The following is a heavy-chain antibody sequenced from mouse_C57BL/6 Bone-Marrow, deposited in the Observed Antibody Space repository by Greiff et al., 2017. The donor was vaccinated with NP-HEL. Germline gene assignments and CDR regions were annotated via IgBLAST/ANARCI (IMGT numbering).Heavy chain of an antibody. V-gene: IGHV5-6*01. CDR2: ISSGGSYT. CDR1: GFTFSSYG. CDR3: ARIGSSFYAMDY. D-gene: IGHD1-1*01. Sequence: EVKLMESGGDLVKPGGSLKLSCAASGFTFSSYGMSWVRQTPDKRLEWVATISSGGSYTYYLDSVKGRFTISRDNANTTLYLQMSSLKSEDTAMYYCARIGSSFYAMDYWGQGTSVTVSS. J-gene: IGHJ4*01.